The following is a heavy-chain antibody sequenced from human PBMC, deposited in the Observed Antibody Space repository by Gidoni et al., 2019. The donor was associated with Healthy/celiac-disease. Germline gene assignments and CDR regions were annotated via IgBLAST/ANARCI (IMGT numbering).Heavy chain of an antibody. CDR1: GGSISRGGYY. Sequence: QVQLQESGPGLVKPSQTLSLTCTVPGGSISRGGYYWSWIRQHPGKGLEWIGYIYYSGSTYYNPSLKSLVTISVDTSKNQFSLKLSSVTAADTAVYYCARAEIKYDFWSGYHDGGNWFDPWGQGTLVTVSS. V-gene: IGHV4-31*01. CDR2: IYYSGST. CDR3: ARAEIKYDFWSGYHDGGNWFDP. D-gene: IGHD3-3*01. J-gene: IGHJ5*02.